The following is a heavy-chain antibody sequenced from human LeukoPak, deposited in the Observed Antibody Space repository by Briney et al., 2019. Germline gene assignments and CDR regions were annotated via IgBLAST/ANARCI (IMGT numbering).Heavy chain of an antibody. J-gene: IGHJ4*02. CDR3: AKDLYLRDFRSGYFDY. D-gene: IGHD3-3*01. Sequence: GGSLRLSCAASGFIFGNYGMNWVRQAPGKGLEWVAAISASGSATSYADSVRGRFTISRDNSKSTTYLQMNSLRAEDTAVFYCAKDLYLRDFRSGYFDYWGQGIPVTVSS. V-gene: IGHV3-23*01. CDR2: ISASGSAT. CDR1: GFIFGNYG.